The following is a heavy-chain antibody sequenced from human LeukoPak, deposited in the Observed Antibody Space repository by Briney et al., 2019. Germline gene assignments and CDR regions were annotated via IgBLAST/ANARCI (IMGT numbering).Heavy chain of an antibody. V-gene: IGHV1-46*01. D-gene: IGHD6-13*01. CDR3: AREGVAAALLPDY. CDR2: INPSGGST. J-gene: IGHJ4*02. Sequence: ASVKVSCKASGYTFTGYYMHWVRQAPGQGLEWMGIINPSGGSTSYAQKFQGRVTMTRDTPTSTVYMELSSLRSEDTAVYYCAREGVAAALLPDYWGQGTLVTVSS. CDR1: GYTFTGYY.